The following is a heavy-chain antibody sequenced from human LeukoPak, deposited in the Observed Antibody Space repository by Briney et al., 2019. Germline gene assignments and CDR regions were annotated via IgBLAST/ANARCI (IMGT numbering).Heavy chain of an antibody. J-gene: IGHJ4*02. V-gene: IGHV3-74*01. CDR1: EFSFSSYW. CDR3: AIDINGDLFHV. CDR2: IKSVGSAT. Sequence: GGSLRLSCAGSEFSFSSYWMHWVRQPPERGLEWVSRIKSVGSATAYADSVKGRFSMSTDSAKYTASLHMNSLRVEDTAVYYCAIDINGDLFHVWGRGTRVTVSS. D-gene: IGHD7-27*01.